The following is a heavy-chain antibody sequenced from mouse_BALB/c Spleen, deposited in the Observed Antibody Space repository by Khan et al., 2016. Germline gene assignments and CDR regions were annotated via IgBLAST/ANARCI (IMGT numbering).Heavy chain of an antibody. CDR2: IYPSDSYT. J-gene: IGHJ2*01. V-gene: IGHV1-69*02. CDR3: TRSGGSAYDY. D-gene: IGHD1-1*01. Sequence: QVQLQQPGAELVKPGASVKLSCKASGYIFTSYWLNWVKQRPGQGLEWIGNIYPSDSYTNYNQNFKDKAALTVDRSSSTAYMQLSSPTSEDSAVYYGTRSGGSAYDYWGQGTTLTVSS. CDR1: GYIFTSYW.